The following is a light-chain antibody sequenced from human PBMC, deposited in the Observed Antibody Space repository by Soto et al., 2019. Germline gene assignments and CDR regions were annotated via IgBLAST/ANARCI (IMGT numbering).Light chain of an antibody. CDR3: QTWGSGIRV. CDR2: LNSDGSH. CDR1: SGHSNYA. V-gene: IGLV4-69*01. J-gene: IGLJ2*01. Sequence: QSVLTQSPSASASLGASVKLTCTLSSGHSNYAIAWHQQRPGKGPRYLMKLNSDGSHNKGDGIPDRFSGSSSGAERYLTISSLQSEDEADYYFQTWGSGIRVFGGGTKVTVL.